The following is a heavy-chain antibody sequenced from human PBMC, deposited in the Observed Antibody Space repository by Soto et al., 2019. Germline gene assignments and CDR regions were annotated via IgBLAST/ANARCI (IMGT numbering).Heavy chain of an antibody. CDR2: IIPIFGTA. Sequence: QVQLVQSGAEVKKPGSSVKVSCKASGGTFSSYAISWVRQAPGQGLEWMGGIIPIFGTANYAQKFQGRVTITADESTSTAYMELSSLRSEDTAVYYCARAGYYESSGYANWFDPWGQGTLVTVSS. CDR1: GGTFSSYA. CDR3: ARAGYYESSGYANWFDP. J-gene: IGHJ5*02. V-gene: IGHV1-69*12. D-gene: IGHD3-22*01.